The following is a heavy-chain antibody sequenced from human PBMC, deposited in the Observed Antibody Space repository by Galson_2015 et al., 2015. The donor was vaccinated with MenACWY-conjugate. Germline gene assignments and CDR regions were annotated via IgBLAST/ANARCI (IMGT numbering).Heavy chain of an antibody. D-gene: IGHD7-27*01. CDR2: VHSDGSNT. CDR1: GFTFSDYW. V-gene: IGHV3-74*01. CDR3: VRGGILTGVPDDVFYI. J-gene: IGHJ3*02. Sequence: SLRLSCAASGFTFSDYWMHWVRQAPGKGLEWVSRVHSDGSNTRYAESVRGRVTISRDNAKNTLFLQMNSLRAEDTAVYYCVRGGILTGVPDDVFYIWGQGTMVTVSS.